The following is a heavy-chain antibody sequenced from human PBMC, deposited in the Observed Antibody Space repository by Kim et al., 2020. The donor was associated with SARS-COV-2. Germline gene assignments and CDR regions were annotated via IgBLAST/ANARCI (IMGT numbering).Heavy chain of an antibody. CDR3: ARATRRYTYGKVDY. D-gene: IGHD5-18*01. J-gene: IGHJ4*02. Sequence: SETLSLTCTVSGGSISSGDYSWGWIRQPPGKGLEWIGYIYYSGSTYYNPSLKIRLTILVDTSKNQFSLKLSSVTAADTAVYYCARATRRYTYGKVDYWGQGTLVTVSS. CDR2: IYYSGST. V-gene: IGHV4-39*01. CDR1: GGSISSGDYS.